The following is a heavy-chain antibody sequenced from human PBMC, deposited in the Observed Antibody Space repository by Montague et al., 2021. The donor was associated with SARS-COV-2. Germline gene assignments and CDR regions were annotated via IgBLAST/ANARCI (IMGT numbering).Heavy chain of an antibody. CDR2: IGTAGDT. J-gene: IGHJ5*02. V-gene: IGHV3-13*04. CDR1: GFTFSSYD. Sequence: LRLSCSASGFTFSSYDMHWVRQATGKGLEWVSAIGTAGDTYYPCSVMGRFTISRENAKNSLYLQMNSLRAGDTAIYYCARGRYYGSGSYYNDHWGQGTLVTVSS. CDR3: ARGRYYGSGSYYNDH. D-gene: IGHD3-10*01.